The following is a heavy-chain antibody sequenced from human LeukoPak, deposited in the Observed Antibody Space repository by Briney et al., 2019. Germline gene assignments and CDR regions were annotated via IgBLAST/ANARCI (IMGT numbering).Heavy chain of an antibody. Sequence: SGTLSLTCTVSGGSISNCDYYWGWMRHPPGRRLEGIGTVFYDGRAYYSPSLKSRLTISVDTSKNSLSLRLTSVTAADTAVYYCASLFCRGECYSAVFDYWGQGALVTVSS. D-gene: IGHD2-21*01. V-gene: IGHV4-39*02. J-gene: IGHJ4*02. CDR3: ASLFCRGECYSAVFDY. CDR2: VFYDGRA. CDR1: GGSISNCDYY.